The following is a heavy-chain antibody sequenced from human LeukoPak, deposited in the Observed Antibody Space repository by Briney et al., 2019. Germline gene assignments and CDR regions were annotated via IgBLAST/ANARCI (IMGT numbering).Heavy chain of an antibody. CDR3: AKEEGTNCGGDCYYYMDV. V-gene: IGHV3-23*01. CDR1: GFSFRSYA. D-gene: IGHD2-21*01. Sequence: GGSLRLSCAASGFSFRSYAMSWVRQAPGEGLEWVSAVSRSGDDTYYADSVRGRFTVSRDNSRNTLYLRMSSLRAEDTAVYYCAKEEGTNCGGDCYYYMDVWGKGTTVTVSS. J-gene: IGHJ6*03. CDR2: VSRSGDDT.